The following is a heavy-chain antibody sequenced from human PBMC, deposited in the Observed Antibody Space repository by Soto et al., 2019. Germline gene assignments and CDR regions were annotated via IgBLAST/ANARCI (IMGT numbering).Heavy chain of an antibody. CDR1: GFTFSSYA. CDR2: VSIGGST. CDR3: AKRRGAGGHFDY. J-gene: IGHJ4*02. Sequence: GALRLSCAASGFTFSSYAMGWVRQGPGKGLEWVAVVSIGGSTHYADSVRGRFTISRDNSKNTLSLQMNSLTAEDTAVYFCAKRRGAGGHFDYWGQGALVTVSS. V-gene: IGHV3-23*01. D-gene: IGHD2-15*01.